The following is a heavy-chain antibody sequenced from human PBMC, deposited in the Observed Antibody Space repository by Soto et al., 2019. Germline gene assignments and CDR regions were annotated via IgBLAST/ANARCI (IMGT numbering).Heavy chain of an antibody. J-gene: IGHJ4*02. Sequence: QVQLQESGPGLVKPSETLSLTCTVSGGSISSYYCSWIRQPPGKGLEWIGHIYYSGSTNYNPSLKSRVTLSVDTSKNQFSLKLSSVTAADTAMYYCARAGAATLSDYWGQGTLVTVSS. V-gene: IGHV4-59*01. CDR2: IYYSGST. D-gene: IGHD2-15*01. CDR3: ARAGAATLSDY. CDR1: GGSISSYY.